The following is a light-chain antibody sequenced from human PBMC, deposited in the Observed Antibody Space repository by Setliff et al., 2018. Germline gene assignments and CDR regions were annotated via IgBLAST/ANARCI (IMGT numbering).Light chain of an antibody. J-gene: IGLJ1*01. Sequence: QSALTQPASVSWSPGQSITISCTGTSSDVGGYNYVSWYQQHPGKAPKLMIYEVSDRPSGVSNRFSGSRSGNTASLTISGLQAEDEADYYCSSYSGSSTLVFGTGTRSPS. CDR3: SSYSGSSTLV. CDR1: SSDVGGYNY. CDR2: EVS. V-gene: IGLV2-14*01.